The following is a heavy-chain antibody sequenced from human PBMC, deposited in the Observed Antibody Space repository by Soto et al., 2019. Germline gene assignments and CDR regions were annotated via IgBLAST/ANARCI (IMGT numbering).Heavy chain of an antibody. V-gene: IGHV1-69*13. D-gene: IGHD3-10*01. Sequence: GASVKVSCKASGGTFSSYAISWVRQAPGQGLEWMGGIIPIFGTANYAQKFQGRVTITADESTSTAYMELSSLRSEDTAVYYCASTARIWFGELQLNYFDYRGQRTLVTVSS. CDR3: ASTARIWFGELQLNYFDY. CDR2: IIPIFGTA. J-gene: IGHJ4*02. CDR1: GGTFSSYA.